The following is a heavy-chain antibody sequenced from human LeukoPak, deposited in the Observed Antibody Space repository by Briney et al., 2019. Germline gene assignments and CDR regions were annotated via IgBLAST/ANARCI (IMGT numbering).Heavy chain of an antibody. Sequence: GGPLRLSCAASGFTFSAYWMSWVRQAPGKGLEWVANIWKNGSGFTYVDSVEGLFTISRDNPHKSLYLETNSPRAEDTAVYYCARGSIVGARGVGDYWGQGTLVTVSS. CDR2: IWKNGSGF. V-gene: IGHV3-7*01. CDR1: GFTFSAYW. CDR3: ARGSIVGARGVGDY. J-gene: IGHJ4*02. D-gene: IGHD1-26*01.